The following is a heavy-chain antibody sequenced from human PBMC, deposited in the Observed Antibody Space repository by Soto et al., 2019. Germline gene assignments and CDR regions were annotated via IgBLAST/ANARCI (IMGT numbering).Heavy chain of an antibody. D-gene: IGHD5-18*01. Sequence: QVQLQESGPGLVKPSQTLSLTCTVSGGSISNGGYYWSWIRQHPGKGLEWIGYIYYSGSTYYNPSLKSRVTISVDTSKNQFSLKLSSVTAADTAVYYCARGLYSYGPGPTHWGQGTLVTVSS. CDR1: GGSISNGGYY. CDR2: IYYSGST. J-gene: IGHJ4*02. V-gene: IGHV4-31*03. CDR3: ARGLYSYGPGPTH.